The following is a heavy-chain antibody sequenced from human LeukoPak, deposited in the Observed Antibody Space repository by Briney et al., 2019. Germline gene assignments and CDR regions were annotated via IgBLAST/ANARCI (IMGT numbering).Heavy chain of an antibody. D-gene: IGHD4-23*01. CDR3: VHGRYGGNLAY. Sequence: ESGPTLFHPPPTLTLTCTFSGFSLSTRGVGVGWIRQPPGKALEWLGVVYWDDDKRYSPSLKSRLTITKDTSKNQVVLTMTNMDPVDTATYYCVHGRYGGNLAYWGQGTLVTVLS. J-gene: IGHJ4*02. V-gene: IGHV2-5*02. CDR2: VYWDDDK. CDR1: GFSLSTRGVG.